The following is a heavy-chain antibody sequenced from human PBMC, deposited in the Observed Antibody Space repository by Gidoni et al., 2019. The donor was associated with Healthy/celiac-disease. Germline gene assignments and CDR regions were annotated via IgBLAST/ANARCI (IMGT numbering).Heavy chain of an antibody. CDR3: ARHGQDIVADGNTWFDP. CDR2: IYYSGST. Sequence: QLQLQESGPGLVKPSETLSLTCTVSGGSISSSSYYWGWIRQPPGKVLEWIGSIYYSGSTYYNPSLKSRVTISVDTSKNQFSLKLSSVTAADTAVYYCARHGQDIVADGNTWFDPWGQGTLVTVSS. V-gene: IGHV4-39*01. J-gene: IGHJ5*02. CDR1: GGSISSSSYY. D-gene: IGHD2-15*01.